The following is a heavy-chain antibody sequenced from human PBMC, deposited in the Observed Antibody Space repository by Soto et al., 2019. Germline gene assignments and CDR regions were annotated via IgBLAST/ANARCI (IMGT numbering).Heavy chain of an antibody. D-gene: IGHD3-22*01. Sequence: ASVKVSCNASGYTFTSYGIHWVRQAPGQRLEWTGWINAGNGNTKYSEKFQGRVTITRDTSASTAYLELSSLRSEDAAVYYCARDPNDGSADYRHCYCGRGVWGKGTTVAVSS. CDR3: ARDPNDGSADYRHCYCGRGV. J-gene: IGHJ6*04. V-gene: IGHV1-3*01. CDR2: INAGNGNT. CDR1: GYTFTSYG.